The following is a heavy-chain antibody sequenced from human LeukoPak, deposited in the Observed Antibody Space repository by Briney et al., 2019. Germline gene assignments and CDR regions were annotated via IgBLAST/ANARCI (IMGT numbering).Heavy chain of an antibody. CDR3: ARPAYCGGNCYYFPDY. CDR1: GFTFSDYF. J-gene: IGHJ4*02. D-gene: IGHD2-21*01. V-gene: IGHV3-11*04. CDR2: ISSTGTI. Sequence: GGSLRLSCAASGFTFSDYFMSWIRQAPGKGLEWVSHISSTGTIYYADSVKGRTTISRDNAKNSLYLQMNSLRAEDTAVYYCARPAYCGGNCYYFPDYWGQGTLVTVSS.